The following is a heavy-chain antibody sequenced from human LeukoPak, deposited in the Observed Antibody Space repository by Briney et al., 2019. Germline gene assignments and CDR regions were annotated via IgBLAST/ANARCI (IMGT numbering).Heavy chain of an antibody. J-gene: IGHJ3*02. CDR1: GGSISSGSYY. CDR3: ARAVEWLGAFDI. V-gene: IGHV4-61*02. D-gene: IGHD3-3*01. Sequence: SQTLSLTCTVSGGSISSGSYYRSWIRQPAGKGLEWIGRIYTSGSTNYNPSLKSRVTISVDTSKNQFSLKLSSVTAADTAVYYCARAVEWLGAFDIWGQGTMVTVSS. CDR2: IYTSGST.